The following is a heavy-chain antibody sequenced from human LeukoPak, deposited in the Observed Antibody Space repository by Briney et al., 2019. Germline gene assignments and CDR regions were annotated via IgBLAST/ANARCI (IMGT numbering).Heavy chain of an antibody. Sequence: PGESLRLSCAASGFTFGGYSMNWVRQAPGKGLDWVSFISSSGQTTFYADSVKGRFTISRDNANKSLYLQMNSLRADDTALYYCARGRHYDTSRDWGQGTLVTVSS. CDR3: ARGRHYDTSRD. V-gene: IGHV3-48*01. CDR1: GFTFGGYS. CDR2: ISSSGQTT. D-gene: IGHD3-22*01. J-gene: IGHJ4*02.